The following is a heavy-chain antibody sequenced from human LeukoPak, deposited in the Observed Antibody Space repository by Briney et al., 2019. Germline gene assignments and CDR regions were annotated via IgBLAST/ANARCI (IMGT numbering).Heavy chain of an antibody. J-gene: IGHJ4*02. D-gene: IGHD3-10*01. CDR2: INHSGST. CDR3: ARDLHLAGADY. Sequence: PSETLSLTRAVYGGSFSGYSWTWIRQPPGKGLEWIGEINHSGSTNYNPSLKSRVTISVDTSENQFSLKLSSVTAADTAVYYCARDLHLAGADYWGQGTLVTVSS. V-gene: IGHV4-34*01. CDR1: GGSFSGYS.